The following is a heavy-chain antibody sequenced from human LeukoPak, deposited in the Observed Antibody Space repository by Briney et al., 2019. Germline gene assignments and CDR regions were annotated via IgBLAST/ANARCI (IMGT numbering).Heavy chain of an antibody. J-gene: IGHJ4*02. CDR2: INPNDDSA. D-gene: IGHD3-9*01. V-gene: IGHV1-46*01. CDR3: ARGYDTSTGTLDY. CDR1: GYTLTSNY. Sequence: ASVKVSCKASGYTLTSNYMHWVRQAPGQGLEWMGMINPNDDSATYAQKFQGRVTMTRDTSTSTVYMELSSLKFEDTAVYYCARGYDTSTGTLDYWGQGTLVIVTS.